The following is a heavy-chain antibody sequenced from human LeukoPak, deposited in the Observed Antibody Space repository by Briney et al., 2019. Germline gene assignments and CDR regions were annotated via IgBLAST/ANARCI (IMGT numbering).Heavy chain of an antibody. V-gene: IGHV1-46*01. CDR1: GYTFTSYY. CDR3: ARRCRETIAAAGTHNWFDP. J-gene: IGHJ5*02. CDR2: INPSGGST. D-gene: IGHD6-13*01. Sequence: ASVKVSCKASGYTFTSYYMHWVRQAPGQGLEWMGIINPSGGSTSYAQKFQGRVTMTRDTSTSTVYMELSSLRSEDTAVYYCARRCRETIAAAGTHNWFDPWGQGTLDTVSS.